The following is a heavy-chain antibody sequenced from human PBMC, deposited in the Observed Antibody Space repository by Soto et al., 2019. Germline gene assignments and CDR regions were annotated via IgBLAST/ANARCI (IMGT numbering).Heavy chain of an antibody. V-gene: IGHV1-46*01. CDR1: GYTFTSYY. D-gene: IGHD5-18*01. CDR2: INPSGGST. J-gene: IGHJ4*02. CDR3: ARVDVDTAMVTSFDY. Sequence: GASVKVSCKASGYTFTSYYMHWVRQAPGQGLEWMGIINPSGGSTSYAQKFQGRVTMTRDTSTSTVYMGLSSLRSEDTAVYYCARVDVDTAMVTSFDYWGQGTLVTVSS.